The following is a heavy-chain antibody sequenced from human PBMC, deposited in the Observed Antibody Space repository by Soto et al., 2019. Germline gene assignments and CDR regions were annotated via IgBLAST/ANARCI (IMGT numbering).Heavy chain of an antibody. V-gene: IGHV4-34*01. CDR3: ARVIAAAGTACDY. J-gene: IGHJ4*02. CDR1: GGSFSGYY. CDR2: INHSGST. Sequence: SETLSLTCAVYGGSFSGYYWSWIRQPPGKGLEWIGEINHSGSTNYNPSLKSRVTISVDTSKNQFSLKLSSVTVADTAVYYCARVIAAAGTACDYWGQGTLVTVSS. D-gene: IGHD6-13*01.